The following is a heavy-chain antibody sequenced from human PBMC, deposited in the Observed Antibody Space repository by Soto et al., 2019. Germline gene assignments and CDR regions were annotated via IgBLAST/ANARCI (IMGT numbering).Heavy chain of an antibody. CDR3: ALGRLTIFGVVINFDY. CDR1: GFSLSTSGVG. Sequence: SGPTLVNPTQTLTLTCTFSGFSLSTSGVGVGWIRQPPGKALEWLALIYWDDDKRYSPSLKSRLTITKDTSKNQVVLTMTNMDPVDTATYYCALGRLTIFGVVINFDYWGQGTLVTVSS. D-gene: IGHD3-3*01. CDR2: IYWDDDK. J-gene: IGHJ4*02. V-gene: IGHV2-5*02.